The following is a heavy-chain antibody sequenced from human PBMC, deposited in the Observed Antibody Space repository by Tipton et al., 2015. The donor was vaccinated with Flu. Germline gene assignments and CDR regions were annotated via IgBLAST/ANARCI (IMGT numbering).Heavy chain of an antibody. J-gene: IGHJ4*02. Sequence: TLSLTCTVSGGSISSYYWSWIRQPPGKGLEWIGYIYYSGSTNYNPSLKSRVTISVDTSKNQFSLKLSSVTAADTAVYYCARGLGISGSGYYYDYWGQGTLVTVSS. D-gene: IGHD3-22*01. CDR2: IYYSGST. CDR1: GGSISSYY. V-gene: IGHV4-59*01. CDR3: ARGLGISGSGYYYDY.